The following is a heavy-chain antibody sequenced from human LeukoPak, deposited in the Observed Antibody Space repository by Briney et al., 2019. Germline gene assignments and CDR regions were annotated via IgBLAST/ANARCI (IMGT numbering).Heavy chain of an antibody. J-gene: IGHJ4*02. CDR2: IYTSGST. CDR1: GGSISSGSYY. Sequence: SETLSLTCTVSGGSISSGSYYWRWIRQPAGRGLEWIGRIYTSGSTNYNPSLKSRVTISVDTSKNQFSLKLSSVTAADTAVYYCARGVATINFDYWGQGTLVTVSS. V-gene: IGHV4-61*02. D-gene: IGHD5-24*01. CDR3: ARGVATINFDY.